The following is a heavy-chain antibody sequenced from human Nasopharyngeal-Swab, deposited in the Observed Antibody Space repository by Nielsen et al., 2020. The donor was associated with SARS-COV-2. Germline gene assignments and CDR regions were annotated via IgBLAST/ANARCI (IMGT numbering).Heavy chain of an antibody. Sequence: GESLKISCAASGFTFSSYGTHWVRQAPGKGLEWVAVISYDGSNKYYADSVKGRFTISRDNSKNTLYLQMNSLRAEDTAVYYCAKVAVVTAIPWYFDLWGRGTLVTVSS. CDR2: ISYDGSNK. D-gene: IGHD2-21*02. CDR1: GFTFSSYG. CDR3: AKVAVVTAIPWYFDL. V-gene: IGHV3-30*18. J-gene: IGHJ2*01.